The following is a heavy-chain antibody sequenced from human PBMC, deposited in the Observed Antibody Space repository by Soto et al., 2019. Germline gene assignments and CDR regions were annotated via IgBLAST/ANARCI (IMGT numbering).Heavy chain of an antibody. Sequence: LRLSCAASGFTFSSYAMHWVRQAPGKGLEWVAVISYDGSNKYYADSVKGRFTISRDNSKNTLYLQMNSLRAEDTAVYYCARQGSSSWPRPLDYWGQGTLVTVSS. CDR1: GFTFSSYA. CDR3: ARQGSSSWPRPLDY. V-gene: IGHV3-30-3*01. D-gene: IGHD6-13*01. CDR2: ISYDGSNK. J-gene: IGHJ4*02.